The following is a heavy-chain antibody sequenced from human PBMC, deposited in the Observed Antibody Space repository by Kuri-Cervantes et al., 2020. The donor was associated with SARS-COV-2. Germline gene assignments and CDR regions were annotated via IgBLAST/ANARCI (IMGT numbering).Heavy chain of an antibody. CDR3: ARLLPGPVDY. Sequence: ESLKISCAVSGYSISSGYYWGWIRQPPGKGPEWIGSIYHSGSTYYNPSLKSRVTISVDTSKNQFSLKLSSVTAADTAVYYCARLLPGPVDYWGQGTLVTVSS. CDR1: GYSISSGYY. D-gene: IGHD2-15*01. J-gene: IGHJ4*02. CDR2: IYHSGST. V-gene: IGHV4-38-2*01.